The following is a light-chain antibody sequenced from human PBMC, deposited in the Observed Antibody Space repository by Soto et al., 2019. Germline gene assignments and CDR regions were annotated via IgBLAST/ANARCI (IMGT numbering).Light chain of an antibody. CDR3: QQYNDYSWT. Sequence: DIQMTQSPSTLSASVGDRVAITGRASQSISIWLAWYQQKPGKAPKLLIYKASSLESGVPSRFSGSGSGTEFTLTISSLQPDDFATYYCQQYNDYSWTFGQGTKVESK. V-gene: IGKV1-5*03. CDR2: KAS. CDR1: QSISIW. J-gene: IGKJ1*01.